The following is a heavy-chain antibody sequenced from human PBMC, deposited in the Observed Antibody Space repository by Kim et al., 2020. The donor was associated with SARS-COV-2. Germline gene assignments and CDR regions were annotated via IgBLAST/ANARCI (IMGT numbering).Heavy chain of an antibody. CDR3: ARDLWGDPGRVGY. V-gene: IGHV4-31*03. J-gene: IGHJ4*02. D-gene: IGHD2-21*01. CDR2: IYYSGST. Sequence: SETLSLTCTVSGGSISSGGYYWSWIRQHPGKGLEWIGYIYYSGSTYYNPSLKSRVTISVDTSKNQFSLKLSSVTAADTAVYYCARDLWGDPGRVGYWGQGTLVTVSS. CDR1: GGSISSGGYY.